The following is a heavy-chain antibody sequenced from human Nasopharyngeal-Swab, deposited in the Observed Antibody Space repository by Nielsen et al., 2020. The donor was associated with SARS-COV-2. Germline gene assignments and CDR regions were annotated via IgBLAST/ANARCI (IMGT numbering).Heavy chain of an antibody. CDR3: ARSETSRVLTFLFDY. CDR1: GGSISSGGYS. D-gene: IGHD2/OR15-2a*01. V-gene: IGHV4-30-2*01. Sequence: SETLSLTCAVSGGSISSGGYSWSWIRQPPGKGLEWIGYIYYSGSTYYNPSLKSRVTISVDTSKNHFSLKLSSVTAADTAVYYCARSETSRVLTFLFDYWGQGTLVTVSS. CDR2: IYYSGST. J-gene: IGHJ4*02.